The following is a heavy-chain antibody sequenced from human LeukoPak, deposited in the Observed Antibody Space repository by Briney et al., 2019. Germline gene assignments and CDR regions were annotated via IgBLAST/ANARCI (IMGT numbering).Heavy chain of an antibody. V-gene: IGHV4-39*07. D-gene: IGHD3-22*01. CDR2: IYYNGGT. Sequence: SETLSLTCTVSGGSMRTTTYYWGWIRQPPGKGLEWIGSIYYNGGTYYNPSLKSRVTISLDTSNNQFSVKLNSVTAADTAVYYCARDGGGGEEYYDSGGYYYIGYWGQGTLVTVSS. J-gene: IGHJ4*02. CDR3: ARDGGGGEEYYDSGGYYYIGY. CDR1: GGSMRTTTYY.